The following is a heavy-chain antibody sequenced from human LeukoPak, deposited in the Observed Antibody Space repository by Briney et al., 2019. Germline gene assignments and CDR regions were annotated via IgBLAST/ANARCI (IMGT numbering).Heavy chain of an antibody. CDR1: GYRFTRYW. CDR3: ARGGEGSGWPFDY. CDR2: IYPGDSDI. D-gene: IGHD6-19*01. V-gene: IGHV5-51*01. J-gene: IGHJ4*02. Sequence: GESLKISCKGSGYRFTRYWIGWVRQMPGKGLEWVGIIYPGDSDIRYSPSFLGQVTISADRSISTAYLQWSSLKASDTAIYYCARGGEGSGWPFDYWGQGTLVTVSA.